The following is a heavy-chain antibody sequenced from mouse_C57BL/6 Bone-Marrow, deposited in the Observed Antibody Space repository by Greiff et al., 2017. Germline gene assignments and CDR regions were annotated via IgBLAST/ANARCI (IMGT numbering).Heavy chain of an antibody. CDR2: IYPRSGNT. J-gene: IGHJ3*01. CDR1: GYTFTSYG. D-gene: IGHD2-1*01. Sequence: QVQLQQSGAELARPGASVKLSCKASGYTFTSYGISWVKQSTGQGLEWIGEIYPRSGNTYYNEKFKGKATLTADKSSSTAYMELRSLTSEDSSVYFCASIYYGNYGFAYWGQGTLVTVSA. CDR3: ASIYYGNYGFAY. V-gene: IGHV1-81*01.